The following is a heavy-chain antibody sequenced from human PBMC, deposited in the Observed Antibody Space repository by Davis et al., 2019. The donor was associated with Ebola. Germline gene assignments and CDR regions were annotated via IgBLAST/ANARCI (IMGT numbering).Heavy chain of an antibody. CDR1: GFTFSSYA. CDR2: IRNDGSKK. J-gene: IGHJ2*01. D-gene: IGHD4/OR15-4a*01. CDR3: AKDKTMATQYWYFDL. V-gene: IGHV3-30*02. Sequence: GGSLRLSCAASGFTFSSYAMHWVRQAPGKGLEWVAFIRNDGSKKYYVDSVKGRFTISRDNSKNTFYLQMNSLRAEDTALYYCAKDKTMATQYWYFDLWGRGTLVTVSS.